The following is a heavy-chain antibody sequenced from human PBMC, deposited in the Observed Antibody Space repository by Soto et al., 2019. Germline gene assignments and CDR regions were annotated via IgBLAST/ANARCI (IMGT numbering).Heavy chain of an antibody. J-gene: IGHJ4*02. D-gene: IGHD2-21*01. CDR3: AKATAYCGRTDSNPYDY. CDR2: ISSSGRR. V-gene: IGHV4-30-4*01. CDR1: GVSLTSNDYY. Sequence: SETLSLAWTVAGVSLTSNDYYWAWLRQTPGRGLEWIRHISSSGRRDYNPSLRSRCTMSLEISQNQFSRTVSDLSAGHTAAYYCAKATAYCGRTDSNPYDYWGQGTQVTVSS.